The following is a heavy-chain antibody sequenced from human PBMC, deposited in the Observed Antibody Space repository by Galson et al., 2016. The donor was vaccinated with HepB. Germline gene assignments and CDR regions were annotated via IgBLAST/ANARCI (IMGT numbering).Heavy chain of an antibody. V-gene: IGHV3-74*01. CDR3: ARHIGGRGYFDF. D-gene: IGHD2-21*01. CDR2: MSGDGGVT. Sequence: FLRLSCAVSGLTFSTSWMHWVRQAPGEGLVWVSRMSGDGGVTDYTDSVKGRFTISRDNAKNTLSLQMNNLRAEDTALYYCARHIGGRGYFDFWGQGALVTVSS. J-gene: IGHJ4*02. CDR1: GLTFSTSW.